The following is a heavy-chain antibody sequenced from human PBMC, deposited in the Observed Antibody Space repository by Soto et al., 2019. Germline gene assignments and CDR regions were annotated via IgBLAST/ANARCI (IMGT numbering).Heavy chain of an antibody. Sequence: QVQLQESGPGLVKPSQTLSLTCTVSGGSISSGDYYWSWIRQPPGKGLEWIGDIYYSGSTYYNPSHESRVTISVDTSKTQFALKLSSVPAADKAVYYCARDSGYSGFTMGANWFDPWGQGTLVTVSS. CDR2: IYYSGST. CDR1: GGSISSGDYY. D-gene: IGHD5-12*01. V-gene: IGHV4-30-4*01. J-gene: IGHJ5*02. CDR3: ARDSGYSGFTMGANWFDP.